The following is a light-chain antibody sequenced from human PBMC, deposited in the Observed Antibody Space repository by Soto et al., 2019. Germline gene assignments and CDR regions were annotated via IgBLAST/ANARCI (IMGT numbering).Light chain of an antibody. CDR3: SSFSSITREV. CDR2: EVS. Sequence: QSALTQPASVSGSPGQSITISCTGTSGDVGGFNYVSWYQQYSGKAPKLMIYEVSSRPSGVSDRFSASKSGNTASLTISGLEAEDEADYYCSSFSSITREVFGGGTKLTVL. CDR1: SGDVGGFNY. V-gene: IGLV2-14*01. J-gene: IGLJ2*01.